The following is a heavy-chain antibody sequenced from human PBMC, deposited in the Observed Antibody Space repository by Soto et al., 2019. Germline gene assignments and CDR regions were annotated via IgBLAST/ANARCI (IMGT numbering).Heavy chain of an antibody. D-gene: IGHD2-8*01. Sequence: PSETLSLTCTVSGGSIRSFYWSWIRQPPGKGLEWIGNIYYSGGTNNNPSLKSRDTISLDTAKNQFSLKLSSVTAADTAVYYCARRAMTHGTFDIWGQGTMVTVS. J-gene: IGHJ3*02. CDR3: ARRAMTHGTFDI. V-gene: IGHV4-59*08. CDR2: IYYSGGT. CDR1: GGSIRSFY.